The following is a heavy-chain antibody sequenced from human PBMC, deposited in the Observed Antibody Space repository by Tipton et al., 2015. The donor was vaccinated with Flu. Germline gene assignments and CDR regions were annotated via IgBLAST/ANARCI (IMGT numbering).Heavy chain of an antibody. J-gene: IGHJ4*02. D-gene: IGHD3-22*01. CDR2: ISYDGSNK. CDR1: GFTFSSYG. Sequence: SLRLSCAASGFTFSSYGMHWVRQAPGKGLEWVAVISYDGSNKYYADSVKGRFTISRDNSKNTLYLQMNSLRAEDTAVYYCAKGGDYYYDSSGYYPNLIYFDYWGQGTLVTVSS. V-gene: IGHV3-30*18. CDR3: AKGGDYYYDSSGYYPNLIYFDY.